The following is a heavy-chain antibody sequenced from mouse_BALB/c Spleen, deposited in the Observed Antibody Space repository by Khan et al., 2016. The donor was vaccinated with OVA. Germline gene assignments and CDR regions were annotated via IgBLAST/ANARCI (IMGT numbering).Heavy chain of an antibody. Sequence: QVQLKESGPGLVAPSQSLSITCTVSGFSLTDYGVSWIRQPPGKGLEWLAVIWGGGSTYYNSALKSSLIISKDTSKSQVFLKMNSLRTDDTAMSYCAECVCSYDFALGYWGQGNSVTVSS. V-gene: IGHV2-6-5*01. CDR2: IWGGGST. J-gene: IGHJ4*01. D-gene: IGHD1-1*02. CDR3: AECVCSYDFALGY. CDR1: GFSLTDYG.